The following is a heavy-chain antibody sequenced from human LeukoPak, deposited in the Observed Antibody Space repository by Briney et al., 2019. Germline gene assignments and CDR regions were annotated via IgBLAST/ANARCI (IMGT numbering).Heavy chain of an antibody. CDR1: GYTFTNYW. J-gene: IGHJ4*02. CDR3: ARRRGGGSLLSPDY. Sequence: GESLKISCKGSGYTFTNYWIGWVRQMPGKGLEFMGIIYPGDSDTRYSPSFQGQVTISVDKSINTAYLQWSSLKASDSAMYYCARRRGGGSLLSPDYWGQGTLVTVSS. CDR2: IYPGDSDT. V-gene: IGHV5-51*01. D-gene: IGHD2-15*01.